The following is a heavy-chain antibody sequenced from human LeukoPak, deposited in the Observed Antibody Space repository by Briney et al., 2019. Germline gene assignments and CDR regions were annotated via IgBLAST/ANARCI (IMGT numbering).Heavy chain of an antibody. CDR2: TYYRSTWYN. Sequence: SQTLSLTCAISGDSVSSNSVSWNWIRQSPSRCLEWLGRTYYRSTWYNDYAASVRGRITVNPDTSKNQFSLHLNSVTPEDTAVYYCARRLTQYDCFDPWGQGILVTVSS. CDR1: GDSVSSNSVS. V-gene: IGHV6-1*01. D-gene: IGHD2-2*01. J-gene: IGHJ5*02. CDR3: ARRLTQYDCFDP.